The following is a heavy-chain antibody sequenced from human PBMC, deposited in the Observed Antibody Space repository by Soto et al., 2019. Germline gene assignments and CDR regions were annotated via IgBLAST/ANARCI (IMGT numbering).Heavy chain of an antibody. D-gene: IGHD2-15*01. CDR1: GGTFSSYA. Sequence: QVQLVQSGAEVKKPGSSVKVSCQASGGTFSSYAISWLRQAPGQGLEWMGGIIPIFGTANYGQKFQGGVRITADESTSTGCMELSIVGSEDTAGYYCGVTTYSGGGRCYPSYGIDV. J-gene: IGHJ6*01. CDR2: IIPIFGTA. CDR3: GVTTYSGGGRCYPSYGIDV. V-gene: IGHV1-69*01.